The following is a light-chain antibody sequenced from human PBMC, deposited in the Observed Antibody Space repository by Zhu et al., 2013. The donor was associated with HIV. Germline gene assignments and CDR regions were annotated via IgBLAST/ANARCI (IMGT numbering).Light chain of an antibody. CDR1: QGISNS. J-gene: IGKJ1*01. CDR3: QKHDSRPTWT. Sequence: DIQVTRSPSSLSASVGDRVTITCRTSQGISNSLAWYQQKPGKVPKLLFSAASALQSGVPSRFSVDGSGTDFTLTISSLQPEDVASYYCQKHDSRPTWTFGQGTKVEIK. V-gene: IGKV1-27*01. CDR2: AAS.